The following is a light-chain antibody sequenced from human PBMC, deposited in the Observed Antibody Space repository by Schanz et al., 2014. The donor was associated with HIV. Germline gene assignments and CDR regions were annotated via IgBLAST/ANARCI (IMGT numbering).Light chain of an antibody. V-gene: IGKV1-9*01. J-gene: IGKJ2*01. Sequence: IQLTQSPSSLSASVGDRVTITCRASQDISTYLAWYQQKPGKAPKLLTYGASTLQSGVPSRFSGSGSGTEFTLTISSLQPDDFATYYCQQCVTYPYTFGQGTKLDIK. CDR2: GAS. CDR3: QQCVTYPYT. CDR1: QDISTY.